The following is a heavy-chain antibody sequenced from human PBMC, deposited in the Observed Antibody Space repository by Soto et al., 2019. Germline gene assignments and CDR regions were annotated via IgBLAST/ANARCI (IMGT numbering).Heavy chain of an antibody. CDR2: IYYSGST. Sequence: SETLSLTCTVSGGSISSYYWSWIRQPPGKGLEWIGYIYYSGSTNYNPSLKSRVTISVDTSKNQFSLKLGSVTAADTYVCARGRVCEGYDYSNFDYWGQGTMVTVSS. CDR3: GRVCEGYDYSNFDY. J-gene: IGHJ4*02. V-gene: IGHV4-59*01. CDR1: GGSISSYY. D-gene: IGHD4-4*01.